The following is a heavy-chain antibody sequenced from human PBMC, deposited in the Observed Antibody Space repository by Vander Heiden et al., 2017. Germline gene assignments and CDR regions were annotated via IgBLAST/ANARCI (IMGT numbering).Heavy chain of an antibody. CDR2: INPSGGST. V-gene: IGHV1-46*01. CDR3: ARGLRYFDLPEEYGVDV. D-gene: IGHD3-9*01. Sequence: KVSCKASGYTFTSYYTHWVRQAPGQGLEWMGIINPSGGSTSYAQKFQGRVTMTRDTSTSTVYMELSSLRSEDTAGYYCARGLRYFDLPEEYGVDVWGQGTTVTVSS. J-gene: IGHJ6*02. CDR1: GYTFTSYY.